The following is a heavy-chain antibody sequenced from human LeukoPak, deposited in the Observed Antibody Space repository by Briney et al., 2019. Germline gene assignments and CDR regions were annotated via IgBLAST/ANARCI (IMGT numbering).Heavy chain of an antibody. J-gene: IGHJ3*02. V-gene: IGHV3-21*01. D-gene: IGHD6-25*01. CDR1: GFTFSSYS. CDR2: ISSSSSYI. Sequence: GGSLRLSCAASGFTFSSYSMNWVRQAPGKGLEWVSSISSSSSYIYYADSVKGRFTISRDNAKNSLYLQMNSLRAEDTAVYYCARVPSGIGASDAFDIWGQGTMVTVSS. CDR3: ARVPSGIGASDAFDI.